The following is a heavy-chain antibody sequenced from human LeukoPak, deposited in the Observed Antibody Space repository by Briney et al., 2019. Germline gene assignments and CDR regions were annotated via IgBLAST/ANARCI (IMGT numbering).Heavy chain of an antibody. CDR2: IIPILGIA. CDR1: GGTFSSYA. CDR3: ARGSPTGEYFDY. D-gene: IGHD3-16*01. J-gene: IGHJ4*02. Sequence: ASVKVSCKASGGTFSSYAISWVRQAPGQGLEWMGRIIPILGIANYAQKFQGRVTITADKSTSTAYMELSSLRSEDTAVYYCARGSPTGEYFDYWGQGTLVTVSS. V-gene: IGHV1-69*04.